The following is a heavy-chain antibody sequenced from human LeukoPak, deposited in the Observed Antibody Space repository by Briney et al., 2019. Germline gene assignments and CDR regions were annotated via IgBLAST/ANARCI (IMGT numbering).Heavy chain of an antibody. Sequence: SETLSLTCTVSGGSIRSYYWTWIRQPPGKGLEWFGYIYDSGTINYNHSLKSRVTISVDTSQNQFSLKLSSVTAPDTAVYYCARGINGVVGDAFDIWGQGTMVTVSS. CDR2: IYDSGTI. CDR1: GGSIRSYY. CDR3: ARGINGVVGDAFDI. D-gene: IGHD3-3*01. V-gene: IGHV4-59*01. J-gene: IGHJ3*02.